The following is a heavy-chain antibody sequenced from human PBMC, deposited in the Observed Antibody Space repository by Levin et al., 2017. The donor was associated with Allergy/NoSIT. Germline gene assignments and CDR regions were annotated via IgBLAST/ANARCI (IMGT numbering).Heavy chain of an antibody. J-gene: IGHJ5*02. CDR1: GFTFSSHG. Sequence: GGSLRLSCAASGFTFSSHGMYWVRQAPGKGLEWVAAISYDGSNDYYTDSVKGRFTISRDNSKNTLYLQVNSLTAEDTAVYYCAKDYYGSGSSTLSNWFDPWGQGTLVTVSS. V-gene: IGHV3-30*18. D-gene: IGHD3-10*01. CDR3: AKDYYGSGSSTLSNWFDP. CDR2: ISYDGSND.